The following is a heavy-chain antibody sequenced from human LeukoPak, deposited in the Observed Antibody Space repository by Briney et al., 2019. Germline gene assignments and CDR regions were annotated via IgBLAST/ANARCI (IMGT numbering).Heavy chain of an antibody. J-gene: IGHJ4*02. Sequence: GGSLRLSCAASGFTFSSYGMHWVRQAPGKGLEWVAFIRYDGSNKYYADSVKGRLTISRDSSKNTLYLQMSSLRAEDTAVYYCAKDRSVNYYGSGSYYKGPGRFNWGQGTVVTVSS. CDR2: IRYDGSNK. CDR3: AKDRSVNYYGSGSYYKGPGRFN. CDR1: GFTFSSYG. D-gene: IGHD3-10*01. V-gene: IGHV3-30*02.